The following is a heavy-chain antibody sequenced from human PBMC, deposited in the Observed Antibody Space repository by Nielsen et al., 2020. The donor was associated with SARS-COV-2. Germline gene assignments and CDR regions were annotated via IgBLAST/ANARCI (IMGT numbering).Heavy chain of an antibody. V-gene: IGHV3-23*01. CDR1: GFSFNTHA. J-gene: IGHJ3*02. CDR2: ISGRGPKS. Sequence: GGSLRLSCAASGFSFNTHAMDWVRQAPGKGLEWVSGISGRGPKSFYADSVKGRFTISRDNSKNTVYLQMHSLRAEDTALYYCAKENFESTDYGEDAFDIWGQGTLVTVSS. CDR3: AKENFESTDYGEDAFDI. D-gene: IGHD4/OR15-4a*01.